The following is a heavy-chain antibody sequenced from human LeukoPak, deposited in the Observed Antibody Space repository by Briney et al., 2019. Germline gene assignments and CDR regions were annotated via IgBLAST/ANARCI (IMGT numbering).Heavy chain of an antibody. V-gene: IGHV4-30-4*01. Sequence: SETLSLTCTVSGGSISSGDYYWSWIRQPPGKGLEWIGYIYYSGSTYYNPSLKSRVTISVDTSKNQFSLKLSSVTAADTAVYYCARRPLYYDSSGNDGFDIWGQGTMVTVSS. J-gene: IGHJ3*02. CDR3: ARRPLYYDSSGNDGFDI. CDR1: GGSISSGDYY. D-gene: IGHD3-22*01. CDR2: IYYSGST.